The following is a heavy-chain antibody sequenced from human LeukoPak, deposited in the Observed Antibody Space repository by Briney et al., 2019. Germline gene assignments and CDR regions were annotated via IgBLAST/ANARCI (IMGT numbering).Heavy chain of an antibody. Sequence: GGSLRLSCAASGFSFSSYAMSWVRQAPGKGLEWVSTMSGSGGNTYYADSVKGRLTISRDNSKNTLHLQMNSLRAEDTAIYYCAKDLVSGSLYGPLGHWGQGTLVTVSS. CDR3: AKDLVSGSLYGPLGH. J-gene: IGHJ5*02. CDR2: MSGSGGNT. D-gene: IGHD1-26*01. CDR1: GFSFSSYA. V-gene: IGHV3-23*01.